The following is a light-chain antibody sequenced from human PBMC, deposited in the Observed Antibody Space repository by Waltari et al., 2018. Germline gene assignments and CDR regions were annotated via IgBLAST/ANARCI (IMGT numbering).Light chain of an antibody. V-gene: IGLV3-1*01. CDR2: QDN. J-gene: IGLJ2*01. Sequence: SYELTQPPSVSVSPGQTARSTCPGVNLGKMYVSWYKQAPGQSPILVIYQDNKRPPGNPERFSGSNSGNTATLTISVTQAVDEADYSCQAWDSSSTVVFGGGTKLTVL. CDR3: QAWDSSSTVV. CDR1: NLGKMY.